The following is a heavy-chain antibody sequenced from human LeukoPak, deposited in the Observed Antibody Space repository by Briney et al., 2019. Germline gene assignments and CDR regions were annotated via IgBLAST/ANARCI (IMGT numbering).Heavy chain of an antibody. J-gene: IGHJ4*02. CDR2: ISGNGDNT. CDR1: GFTFSNYA. Sequence: PGGSLGLSCAASGFTFSNYAMSWVRQAPGKGLEWVSTISGNGDNTYYADSVKGRFTISRDNSKNTLYLQMSSLRADDTAVYYCAKDRSWRSTSSITFDCWGQGTLVTVSS. CDR3: AKDRSWRSTSSITFDC. D-gene: IGHD2-2*01. V-gene: IGHV3-23*01.